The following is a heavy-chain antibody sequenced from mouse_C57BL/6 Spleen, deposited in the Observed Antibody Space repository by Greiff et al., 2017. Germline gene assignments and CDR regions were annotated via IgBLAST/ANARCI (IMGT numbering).Heavy chain of an antibody. CDR3: ASLYYDYDFDY. D-gene: IGHD2-4*01. J-gene: IGHJ2*01. Sequence: VQLQQSGAELVKPGASVKISCKASGYAFSSYWMNWVKQRPGKGLAWIGQIYPGDGDTNYNGKFKGKATLTADKSSSTAYMQLSSLTSEDSAVYFCASLYYDYDFDYWGQGTTLTVSS. V-gene: IGHV1-80*01. CDR1: GYAFSSYW. CDR2: IYPGDGDT.